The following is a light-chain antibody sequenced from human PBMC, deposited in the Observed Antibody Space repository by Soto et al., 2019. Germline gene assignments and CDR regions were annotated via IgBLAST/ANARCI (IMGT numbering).Light chain of an antibody. CDR2: GAS. J-gene: IGKJ2*01. CDR3: KQYDNPPPMYT. CDR1: QTVRSNY. V-gene: IGKV3-20*01. Sequence: EIVLMQSPGTLSLSPGEGVTLSCRASQTVRSNYLAWYHQKPGQAPRLLIYGASNRATGIPVRFSGGGSGADFTHTISRLEPEDFEVYYCKQYDNPPPMYTFGRGAKVDMK.